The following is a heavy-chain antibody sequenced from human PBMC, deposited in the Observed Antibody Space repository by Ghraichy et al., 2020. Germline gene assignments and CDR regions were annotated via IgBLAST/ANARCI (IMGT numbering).Heavy chain of an antibody. V-gene: IGHV3-30*03. D-gene: IGHD2-15*01. CDR1: GFMFSNYG. CDR2: TSYEGRSK. Sequence: RTLSLTCAASGFMFSNYGIHWVRQTPDKGLEWVAITSYEGRSKYYVDSVKGRFTISRDNSQNTIYLQMDSLRVEDTAVYYCARDRSKFCSGRTCYLFDNWGRGTLVTVSS. CDR3: ARDRSKFCSGRTCYLFDN. J-gene: IGHJ4*02.